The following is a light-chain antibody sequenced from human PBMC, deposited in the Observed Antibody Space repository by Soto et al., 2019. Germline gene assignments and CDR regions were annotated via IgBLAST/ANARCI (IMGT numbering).Light chain of an antibody. CDR3: SSYAGNNNFV. Sequence: QSALTQPAFVSGSPGQSITISCTGTSSDVGGYNYVSWYQHPPGKAPKLMISEVSNRPSGVSNRFSASKSGNTASLTVSGLQAEDEADYYCSSYAGNNNFVFGSGTKVTVL. CDR1: SSDVGGYNY. V-gene: IGLV2-14*01. J-gene: IGLJ1*01. CDR2: EVS.